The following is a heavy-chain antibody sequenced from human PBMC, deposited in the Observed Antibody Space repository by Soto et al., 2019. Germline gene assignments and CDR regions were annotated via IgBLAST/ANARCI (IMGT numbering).Heavy chain of an antibody. CDR3: ARDYRSGYDN. V-gene: IGHV4-30-4*01. CDR2: VYYTGGS. CDR1: GGSISSGDYY. D-gene: IGHD6-19*01. Sequence: SETLSLTCTVSGGSISSGDYYWSWIRQPPGKGLEWIAYVYYTGGSYYNPSLKSRATISVDTSKNQFSLKVSSVTATDTAVYYCARDYRSGYDNWGQGILVTVS. J-gene: IGHJ4*02.